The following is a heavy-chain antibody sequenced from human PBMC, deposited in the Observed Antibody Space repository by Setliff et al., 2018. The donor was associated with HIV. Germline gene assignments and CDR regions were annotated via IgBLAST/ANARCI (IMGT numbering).Heavy chain of an antibody. Sequence: SETLSLTCTVSGGSISNYYWSWIRQPPGKGLEWIGYIYDSGRTYYNPSLKSRVTISVDTSKNQFSLKLSSVTAADTAVYYCARDRENYYDSTGAFDIWGQGTMVTVSS. CDR2: IYDSGRT. J-gene: IGHJ3*02. CDR1: GGSISNYY. D-gene: IGHD3-22*01. V-gene: IGHV4-30-4*08. CDR3: ARDRENYYDSTGAFDI.